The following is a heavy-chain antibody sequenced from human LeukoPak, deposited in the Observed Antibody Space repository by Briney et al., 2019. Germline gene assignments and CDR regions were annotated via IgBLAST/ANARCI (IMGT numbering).Heavy chain of an antibody. Sequence: PGGSLRLSCAASGFTFSSYGMHWVRQAPGKGLEWVAVIWYDGSNKYYADSVKGRFTISRDNSKNTLYLQMNSLRAEDTAVYYCARAASSYGDYRYYGMDVWGQGTTVTVSS. V-gene: IGHV3-33*01. CDR2: IWYDGSNK. D-gene: IGHD4-17*01. CDR3: ARAASSYGDYRYYGMDV. J-gene: IGHJ6*02. CDR1: GFTFSSYG.